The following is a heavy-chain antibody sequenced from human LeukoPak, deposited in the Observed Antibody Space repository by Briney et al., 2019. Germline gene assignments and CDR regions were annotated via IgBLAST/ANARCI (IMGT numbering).Heavy chain of an antibody. CDR3: ARGYGEILRSLYYFDY. CDR2: IYYSGST. J-gene: IGHJ4*02. CDR1: GGSISSYY. V-gene: IGHV4-59*08. Sequence: KPSETLSLTCTVSGGSISSYYWSWIRQPPGKGLEWIGYIYYSGSTNYNPSLKSRVSISVDTSKNLFSLKLSSVTAADTAVYYCARGYGEILRSLYYFDYWGQGTLVTVSS. D-gene: IGHD4-17*01.